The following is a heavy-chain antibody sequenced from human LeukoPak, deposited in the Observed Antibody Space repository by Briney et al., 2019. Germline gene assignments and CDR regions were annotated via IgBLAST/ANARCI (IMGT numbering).Heavy chain of an antibody. CDR2: INLKSGNT. J-gene: IGHJ4*02. Sequence: GASVKVSCTVSGYTFTRYDINWVRQATGQGLEWMGWINLKSGNTGYAQKFQGRVTITRDTSIRTAYMEVSSLRYEDTAVYYCARVDGSPDYWGQGTLLTVSS. CDR3: ARVDGSPDY. V-gene: IGHV1-8*03. D-gene: IGHD2-15*01. CDR1: GYTFTRYD.